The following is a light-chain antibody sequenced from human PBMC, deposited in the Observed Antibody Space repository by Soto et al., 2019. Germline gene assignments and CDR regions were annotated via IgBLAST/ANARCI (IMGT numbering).Light chain of an antibody. V-gene: IGLV1-40*01. J-gene: IGLJ3*02. CDR2: GNN. Sequence: QPVLTQPPSVSGAPGQRVTISCTGRSSNIGAGYDVHWYQQLPGTAPKLLIYGNNNRPSGVPDRFSGSKSGTSASLAITGLQAEDEADYYCQSYDSSLSGGVFGGGTKLTVL. CDR1: SSNIGAGYD. CDR3: QSYDSSLSGGV.